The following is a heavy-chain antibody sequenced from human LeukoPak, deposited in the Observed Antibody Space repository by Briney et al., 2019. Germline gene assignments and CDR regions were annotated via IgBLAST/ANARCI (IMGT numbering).Heavy chain of an antibody. Sequence: GGSLRLSCAASGFTFSSYGMHWVRQAPGKGLEWVAFIRYDGSNKYYADSVKGRFTISRDNSKNTLYLQMNSLRAEDMALYYCAKAPLGDYYDSSGSLYYMDVWGKGTTVTVSS. CDR1: GFTFSSYG. J-gene: IGHJ6*03. D-gene: IGHD3-22*01. V-gene: IGHV3-30*02. CDR3: AKAPLGDYYDSSGSLYYMDV. CDR2: IRYDGSNK.